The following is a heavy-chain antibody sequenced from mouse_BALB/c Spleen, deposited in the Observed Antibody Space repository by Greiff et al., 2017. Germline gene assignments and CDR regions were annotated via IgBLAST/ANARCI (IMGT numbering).Heavy chain of an antibody. J-gene: IGHJ2*01. V-gene: IGHV14-4*02. Sequence: EVQLVESGAELVRSGASVKLSCTASGFNIKDYYMHWVKQRPEQGLEWIGWIDPENGDTEYAPKFQGKATMTADTSSNTACLQLSSLTSEDTAVYYCNAGYYGYDGVFDYWGQGTTLTVSS. D-gene: IGHD2-2*01. CDR3: NAGYYGYDGVFDY. CDR1: GFNIKDYY. CDR2: IDPENGDT.